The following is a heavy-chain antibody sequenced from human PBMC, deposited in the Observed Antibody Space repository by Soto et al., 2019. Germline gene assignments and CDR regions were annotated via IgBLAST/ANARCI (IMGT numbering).Heavy chain of an antibody. V-gene: IGHV3-23*01. D-gene: IGHD2-15*01. CDR3: APRGHLDIVLVSFDS. CDR1: GFTFSSYA. J-gene: IGHJ4*02. Sequence: EVQLLESGGGLVQPGGSMRLSCAASGFTFSSYAMSWVRQAPGKGLEWVSAISGSGGSTYYADSVKGRFTISRDNSKLTLYLQRNSLRAEDTAVYYCAPRGHLDIVLVSFDSWGQGTLVTVSS. CDR2: ISGSGGST.